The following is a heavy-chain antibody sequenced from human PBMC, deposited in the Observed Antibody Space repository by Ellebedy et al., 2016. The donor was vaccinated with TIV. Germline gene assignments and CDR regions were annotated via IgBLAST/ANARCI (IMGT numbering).Heavy chain of an antibody. CDR1: GFTFSSFG. D-gene: IGHD6-13*01. CDR2: FRYDGSTT. CDR3: AKDGIASTYDY. J-gene: IGHJ4*02. Sequence: GESLKISCAASGFTFSSFGMYWVRQAPGKGLEGLAFFRYDGSTTYYADSVKGRFTISRDNSKNKLFLQMNSLRPEDTALYYCAKDGIASTYDYWGQGTLVTVSS. V-gene: IGHV3-30*02.